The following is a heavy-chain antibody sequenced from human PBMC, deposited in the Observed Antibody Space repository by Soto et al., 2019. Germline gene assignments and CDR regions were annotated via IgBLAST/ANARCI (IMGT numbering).Heavy chain of an antibody. CDR2: MYYSGRI. CDR1: GASVSSGDYY. Sequence: PSETLSLTCTVSGASVSSGDYYWIWIRQPPGKGLEWMGYMYYSGRINYNPSLKSRVTISVDTSKNHFSLNLGSVTAADTAVYYCARDPGYDSSGYFVDYWGQGTLVTVSS. V-gene: IGHV4-61*03. D-gene: IGHD3-22*01. J-gene: IGHJ4*02. CDR3: ARDPGYDSSGYFVDY.